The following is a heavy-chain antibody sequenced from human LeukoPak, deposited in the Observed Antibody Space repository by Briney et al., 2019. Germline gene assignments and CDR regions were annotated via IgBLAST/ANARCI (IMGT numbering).Heavy chain of an antibody. Sequence: PGGSLRLSCVASGFTFSRYWMHWVRQAPGEGLVWVSRIKSDGSDTTYADSVKGRFTMSRDNTKNTLYLQMNGLRAEDTAVYYCARDDNYRFDYWGQGTLVTVSS. CDR3: ARDDNYRFDY. D-gene: IGHD4-11*01. CDR2: IKSDGSDT. CDR1: GFTFSRYW. J-gene: IGHJ4*02. V-gene: IGHV3-74*01.